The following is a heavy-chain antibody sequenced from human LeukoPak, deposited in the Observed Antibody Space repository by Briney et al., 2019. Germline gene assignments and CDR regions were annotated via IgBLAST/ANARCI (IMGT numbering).Heavy chain of an antibody. CDR1: GFTFSSYW. D-gene: IGHD5-18*01. V-gene: IGHV3-7*01. CDR2: IKQDGSEE. CDR3: ARSLWPEDY. Sequence: GGSLRLSCAASGFTFSSYWMSWVRQAPGKGLEWVANIKQDGSEENYVDSVKGRFTISRDNAKTSLYLQMNSLRAEDTAVYYCARSLWPEDYWGQGILVTISS. J-gene: IGHJ4*02.